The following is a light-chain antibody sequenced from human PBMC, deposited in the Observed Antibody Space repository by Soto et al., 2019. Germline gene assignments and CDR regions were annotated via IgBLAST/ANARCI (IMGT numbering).Light chain of an antibody. J-gene: IGKJ2*01. CDR1: QTVSNNY. CDR2: GSS. Sequence: EVVLTQSPGTLSLSPGERATLSCRASQTVSNNYLAWYQQKPGQAPRLLIFGSSDRATGIPDRFSGSGSGTHFTLTIIRLEPEDFAVYYCQQYGSSPPYTFGQGTKLEIK. V-gene: IGKV3-20*01. CDR3: QQYGSSPPYT.